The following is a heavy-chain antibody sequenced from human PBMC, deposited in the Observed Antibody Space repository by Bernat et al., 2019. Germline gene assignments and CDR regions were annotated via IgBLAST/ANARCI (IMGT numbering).Heavy chain of an antibody. D-gene: IGHD3-3*01. CDR2: IYPGDSDT. Sequence: EVQLVQSGAEVKKPGESLKISCKGSGYSFTSYWIGWVRQMPGEGLEGMGDIYPGDSDTRYSPSFQGQVTISADKSISTAYLQWSSLKASDTAMYYCARSSEGRFLEWLPNWFDPWGQGTLVTVSS. V-gene: IGHV5-51*01. CDR1: GYSFTSYW. J-gene: IGHJ5*02. CDR3: ARSSEGRFLEWLPNWFDP.